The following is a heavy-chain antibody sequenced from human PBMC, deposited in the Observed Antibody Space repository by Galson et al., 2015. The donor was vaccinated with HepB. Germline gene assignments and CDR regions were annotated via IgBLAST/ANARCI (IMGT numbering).Heavy chain of an antibody. CDR3: ARDQSYYYDSSGYSNPDY. CDR1: GFTFSSYA. D-gene: IGHD3-22*01. CDR2: ISYDGSNK. J-gene: IGHJ4*02. Sequence: SLRLSCAASGFTFSSYAMHWVRQAPGKGLEWVAVISYDGSNKYYADSVKGRFTISRDNSKNTLYLQMNSLRAEDTAVYYCARDQSYYYDSSGYSNPDYWGQGTLVTVSS. V-gene: IGHV3-30*04.